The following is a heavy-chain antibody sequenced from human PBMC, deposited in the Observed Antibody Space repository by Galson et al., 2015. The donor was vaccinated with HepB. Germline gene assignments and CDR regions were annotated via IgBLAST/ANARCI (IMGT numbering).Heavy chain of an antibody. Sequence: SVKVSCKASGFTFTSSAVQWVRQARGQRLEWIGWIVVGSGNTNYAQKFQERVTITRDMSTSTAYMELSSLRSEDTAVYYCAAVGDCSSTSCYQGWGSFDYWGQGTLVTVSS. D-gene: IGHD2-2*01. CDR1: GFTFTSSA. V-gene: IGHV1-58*01. CDR2: IVVGSGNT. CDR3: AAVGDCSSTSCYQGWGSFDY. J-gene: IGHJ4*02.